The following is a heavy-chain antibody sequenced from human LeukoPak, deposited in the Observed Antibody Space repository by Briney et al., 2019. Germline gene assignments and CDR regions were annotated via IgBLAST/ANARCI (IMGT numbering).Heavy chain of an antibody. D-gene: IGHD3-10*01. CDR3: ARQGYYYGSGSRPYFDY. CDR1: GGSFSGYY. J-gene: IGHJ4*02. V-gene: IGHV4-34*01. CDR2: INHSGST. Sequence: SETLSLTCAVYGGSFSGYYWSWIRQPPGKGLEWIGEINHSGSTNYNPSLKSRVTISVDTSKNQFSLKLSSVTAADTAVYYCARQGYYYGSGSRPYFDYWGQGTLVTVSS.